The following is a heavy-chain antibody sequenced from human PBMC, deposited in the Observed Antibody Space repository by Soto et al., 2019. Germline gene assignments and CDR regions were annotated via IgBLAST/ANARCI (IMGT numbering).Heavy chain of an antibody. J-gene: IGHJ4*02. Sequence: EVQLVESGGGLVQPGGSLKLSCAASGFNFRDSAMHWVRQASGKGLEWVGRIRNKTNNYATAFNAPVKGRLTISRDDSKNMVYLQMNSLKLDDTDVYYCTSRRDWTAVDPLDYWGQGTLVTVSS. CDR2: IRNKTNNYAT. CDR3: TSRRDWTAVDPLDY. CDR1: GFNFRDSA. V-gene: IGHV3-73*02. D-gene: IGHD5-18*01.